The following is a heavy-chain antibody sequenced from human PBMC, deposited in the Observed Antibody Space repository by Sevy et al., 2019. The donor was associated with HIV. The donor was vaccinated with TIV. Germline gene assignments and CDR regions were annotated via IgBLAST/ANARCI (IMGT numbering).Heavy chain of an antibody. J-gene: IGHJ5*02. CDR2: FDSQDGET. CDR3: ATVGLRYYSGSSSYQGDWFDP. CDR1: GYTLTKLS. Sequence: ASVKVSCKVSGYTLTKLSIHWVRQAPGKGLEWMGDFDSQDGETIYSQRFQDRVTMTVDTPTDTADMDLSSLTSEDTAVYYCATVGLRYYSGSSSYQGDWFDPWGQGTLVTVSS. V-gene: IGHV1-24*01. D-gene: IGHD2-15*01.